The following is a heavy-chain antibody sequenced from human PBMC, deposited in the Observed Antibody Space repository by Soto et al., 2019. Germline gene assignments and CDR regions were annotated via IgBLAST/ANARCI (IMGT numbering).Heavy chain of an antibody. CDR3: ARGARDYVWGSYTN. Sequence: QVQLVQSGAEVKKPGASVKVSCKASGYTFTSYGISWVRQAPGQGLEWMGWISAYNGNTNYAQKLQGRVTMTTDTSTGSAYMERRRLGSDDTAVYYCARGARDYVWGSYTNWGQGTLVTVSS. V-gene: IGHV1-18*01. CDR1: GYTFTSYG. J-gene: IGHJ4*02. CDR2: ISAYNGNT. D-gene: IGHD3-16*01.